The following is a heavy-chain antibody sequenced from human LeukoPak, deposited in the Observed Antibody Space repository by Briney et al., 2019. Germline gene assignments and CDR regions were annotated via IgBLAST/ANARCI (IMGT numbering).Heavy chain of an antibody. J-gene: IGHJ6*03. V-gene: IGHV3-30*02. CDR2: IRYDGSNK. Sequence: GGSLRLSCAASGFTFSSYGMHWVRQAPGKGLEWVAFIRYDGSNKYYADSVKGRFTISRDNSKNTLYLQMNSLRAEDTAVYYCAKVGSGYCSGGSCSKYYYYYMDVWGKGTTVTISS. D-gene: IGHD2-15*01. CDR1: GFTFSSYG. CDR3: AKVGSGYCSGGSCSKYYYYYMDV.